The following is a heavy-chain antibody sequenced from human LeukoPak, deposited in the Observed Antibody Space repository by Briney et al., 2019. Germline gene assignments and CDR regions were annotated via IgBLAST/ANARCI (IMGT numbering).Heavy chain of an antibody. D-gene: IGHD3-3*01. Sequence: ASVKVSCKASGYTFTSYYMHWVRQAPGQGLEWMGWINPNSGGTNYAQKFQGRVTMTRDTSISTAYMELSRLRSDDTAVYYCARGRRFLEWLIKVLCVFDYWGQGTLVTVSS. V-gene: IGHV1-2*02. CDR3: ARGRRFLEWLIKVLCVFDY. CDR1: GYTFTSYY. CDR2: INPNSGGT. J-gene: IGHJ4*02.